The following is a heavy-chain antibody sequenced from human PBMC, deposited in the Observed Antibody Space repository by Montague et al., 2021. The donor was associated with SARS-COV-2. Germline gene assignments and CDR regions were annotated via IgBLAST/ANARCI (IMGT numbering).Heavy chain of an antibody. V-gene: IGHV4-4*07. D-gene: IGHD2-15*01. CDR3: GRGVVAATPVVDY. CDR1: GDSISSFY. Sequence: SETLSLTCTVPGDSISSFYWNCIRQPAGKRLEWIGRIYASEGTNYNPSLKSRVTMSVDTSKNQFSLKLNSVTAADTAVYYCGRGVVAATPVVDYWGRGILVTVSS. CDR2: IYASEGT. J-gene: IGHJ4*02.